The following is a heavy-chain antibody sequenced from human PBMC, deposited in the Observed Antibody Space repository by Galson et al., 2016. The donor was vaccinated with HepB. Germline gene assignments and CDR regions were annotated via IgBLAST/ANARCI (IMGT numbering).Heavy chain of an antibody. CDR3: ARGPPPSYSDANAYYNCFNP. J-gene: IGHJ5*02. CDR2: TYYSSKWPT. D-gene: IGHD3-22*01. Sequence: CAISGDSVSSTSAAWNWIRQSPSRGLEWLGRTYYSSKWPTDYAASVRGRVTINPDTAKNQFSLQLNSVTPDDTAFYYSARGPPPSYSDANAYYNCFNPWGQGALVTVSS. V-gene: IGHV6-1*01. CDR1: GDSVSSTSAA.